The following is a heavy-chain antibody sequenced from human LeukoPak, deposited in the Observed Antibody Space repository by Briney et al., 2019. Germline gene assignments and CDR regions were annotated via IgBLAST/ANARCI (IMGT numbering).Heavy chain of an antibody. Sequence: GGSLRLSCAGSGYTFSDHYMSWIRQTPGKGLEWVSYIYNSASNTYYADSVKGRFTISRDNAKNVLYLQMNNLRVEDTAVYYCARGHYGLDVWGQGTTVTVSS. CDR3: ARGHYGLDV. V-gene: IGHV3-11*01. J-gene: IGHJ6*02. CDR1: GYTFSDHY. CDR2: IYNSASNT.